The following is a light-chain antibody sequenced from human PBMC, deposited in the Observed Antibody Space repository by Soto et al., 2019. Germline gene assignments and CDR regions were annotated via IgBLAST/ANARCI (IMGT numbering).Light chain of an antibody. Sequence: ESVLTQSPGTLSLSPGERATLSCRASQSVSSSYLAWYQQKPGQAPRLLMYDASNRATGIPARFSGSGSGTDFTLTISSLEPEDFAVYYCQQRSNWPSTFGGGTKVEIK. J-gene: IGKJ4*01. V-gene: IGKV3D-20*02. CDR3: QQRSNWPST. CDR2: DAS. CDR1: QSVSSSY.